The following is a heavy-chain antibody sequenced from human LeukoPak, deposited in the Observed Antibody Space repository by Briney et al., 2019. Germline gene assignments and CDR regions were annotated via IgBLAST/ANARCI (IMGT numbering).Heavy chain of an antibody. V-gene: IGHV1-69*13. CDR2: IIPIFGTA. CDR1: GGTFSSYA. D-gene: IGHD4-11*01. Sequence: SVKVSCKASGGTFSSYAISWVRRAPGQGLEWMGGIIPIFGTANYAQKFQGRVTITADESTSTAYMELSSLGSEDTAVYYCASSLGTVRYYFDYWGQGTLVTVSS. CDR3: ASSLGTVRYYFDY. J-gene: IGHJ4*02.